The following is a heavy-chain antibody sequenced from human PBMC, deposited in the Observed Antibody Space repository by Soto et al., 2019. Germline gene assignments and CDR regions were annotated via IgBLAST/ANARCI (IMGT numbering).Heavy chain of an antibody. D-gene: IGHD3-10*01. CDR2: MNPNSGNT. J-gene: IGHJ6*02. CDR3: ARVMVRGAMAHYYYYGMDV. CDR1: GYTFTSYD. V-gene: IGHV1-8*01. Sequence: ASVKVSCKASGYTFTSYDINWVRQATGQGLEWMGWMNPNSGNTGYAQKFQGRVTMTRNTSISTAYMELSSLRSEDTAVYYCARVMVRGAMAHYYYYGMDVWGQGTTVTVSS.